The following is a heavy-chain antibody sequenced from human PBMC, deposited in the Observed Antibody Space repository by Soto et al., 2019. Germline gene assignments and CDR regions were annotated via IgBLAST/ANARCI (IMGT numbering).Heavy chain of an antibody. CDR3: ARDLRDIVATFSYSWFDP. V-gene: IGHV4-59*01. Sequence: PSETLSLTCTVSGGSISSYYWSWIRQPPGKGLEWIGYIYYSGSTNYNPSLKSRVTISVDTSKNQFSLKLSSVTAADTALYYCARDLRDIVATFSYSWFDPWGQGTLVTVSS. D-gene: IGHD5-12*01. CDR2: IYYSGST. J-gene: IGHJ5*02. CDR1: GGSISSYY.